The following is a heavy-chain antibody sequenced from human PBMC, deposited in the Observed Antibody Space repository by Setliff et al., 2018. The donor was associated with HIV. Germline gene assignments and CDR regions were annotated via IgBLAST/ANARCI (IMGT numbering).Heavy chain of an antibody. CDR2: ISAYNGNT. D-gene: IGHD3-10*01. V-gene: IGHV1-18*01. J-gene: IGHJ2*01. CDR1: GYTFTSYG. Sequence: GASVKVSCKASGYTFTSYGISWVRQAPGQGLEWMGWISAYNGNTNYAQKLQGRVTMTTDTSTSTAYMELGSLRSDDTAVYYCARDAYGSGRTLYFDLWGRGTLVTVSS. CDR3: ARDAYGSGRTLYFDL.